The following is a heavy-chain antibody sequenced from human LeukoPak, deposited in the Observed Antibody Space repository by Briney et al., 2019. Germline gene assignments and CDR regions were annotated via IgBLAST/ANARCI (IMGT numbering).Heavy chain of an antibody. CDR1: GGTFSSYA. V-gene: IGHV1-69*13. D-gene: IGHD4-17*01. CDR2: IIPIFGTA. Sequence: ASVKVSCKASGGTFSSYAISWVRQAPGQGLEWMGGIIPIFGTANYAQKFQGRVTITADESTSTAYMELSSLRSEDTAVYYCARGEEYTVTTKFDYWAQGTLVTVSS. J-gene: IGHJ4*02. CDR3: ARGEEYTVTTKFDY.